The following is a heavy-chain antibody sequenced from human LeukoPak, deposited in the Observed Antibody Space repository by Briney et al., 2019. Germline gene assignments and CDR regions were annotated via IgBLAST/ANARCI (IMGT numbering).Heavy chain of an antibody. CDR3: ARGRSGDSSSWYYYYYGMDV. CDR2: MNPNSGNT. Sequence: ASVKVSCKASGYTFTSYDINWVRQATGQGLEWMGWMNPNSGNTGYAQKFQGRVTMTRNTSISTAYMELSSLRSEETAVYYCARGRSGDSSSWYYYYYGMDVWGQGTTVTVSS. J-gene: IGHJ6*02. V-gene: IGHV1-8*01. D-gene: IGHD6-13*01. CDR1: GYTFTSYD.